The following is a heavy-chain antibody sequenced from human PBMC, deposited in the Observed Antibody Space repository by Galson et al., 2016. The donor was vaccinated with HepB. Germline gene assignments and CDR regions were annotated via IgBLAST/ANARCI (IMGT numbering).Heavy chain of an antibody. CDR3: ARDGEEYIDGYGYYFDY. CDR1: GFTFSRHA. Sequence: SLRLSCAASGFTFSRHAMHWVRQAPGKGLEWVAVISYDGSNKYYADSVKGRFTISRDNSKNTLYLQMNSLRAEDTAVYYCARDGEEYIDGYGYYFDYWGQGTLVTVSS. V-gene: IGHV3-30*04. D-gene: IGHD5-18*01. J-gene: IGHJ4*02. CDR2: ISYDGSNK.